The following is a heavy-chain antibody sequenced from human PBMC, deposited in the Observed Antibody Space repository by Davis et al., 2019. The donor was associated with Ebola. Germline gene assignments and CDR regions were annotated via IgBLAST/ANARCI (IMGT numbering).Heavy chain of an antibody. CDR3: AKDPNTVTSGY. Sequence: GESLKISCAASGFTFDDYTMHWVRQAPGKGLEWVSLISWDGGSTYYADSVKGRFTISRDNSKNTLYLQMNSLRAEDTAVYYCAKDPNTVTSGYWGQGTLVTVSS. V-gene: IGHV3-43*01. CDR1: GFTFDDYT. CDR2: ISWDGGST. J-gene: IGHJ4*02. D-gene: IGHD4-17*01.